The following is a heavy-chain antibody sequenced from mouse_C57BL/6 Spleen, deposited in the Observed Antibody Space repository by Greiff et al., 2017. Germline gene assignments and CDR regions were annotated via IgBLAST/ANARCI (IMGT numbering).Heavy chain of an antibody. D-gene: IGHD1-1*01. CDR1: GYTFTSYW. CDR2: IDPSDSET. J-gene: IGHJ4*01. Sequence: QVQLQQPGAELVRPGSSVKLSCKASGYTFTSYWMHWVKQRPIQGLEWIGNIDPSDSETHYTQKFKDKATLTVDKSSSTAYMQLSSLTSEDSAVYYCARSYYGSSYNAMDYWGQGTSVTVSS. CDR3: ARSYYGSSYNAMDY. V-gene: IGHV1-52*01.